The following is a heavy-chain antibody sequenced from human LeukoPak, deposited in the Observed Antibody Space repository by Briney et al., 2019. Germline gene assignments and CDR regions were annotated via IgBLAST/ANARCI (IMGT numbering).Heavy chain of an antibody. J-gene: IGHJ6*03. Sequence: GGSLKLSCAASGFTFSGSAMHWVRQASGKGLEWVVRIRSKANSYATAYAASVKGRFTISRDDSKNTAYLQMNSLKTEDTAVYYCTRPTFVFGVVPDYYYYMDVWGKGTTVTVSS. D-gene: IGHD3-3*01. CDR3: TRPTFVFGVVPDYYYYMDV. CDR1: GFTFSGSA. CDR2: IRSKANSYAT. V-gene: IGHV3-73*01.